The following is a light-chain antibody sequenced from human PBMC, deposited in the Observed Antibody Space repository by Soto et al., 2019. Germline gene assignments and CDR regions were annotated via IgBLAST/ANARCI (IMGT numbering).Light chain of an antibody. V-gene: IGKV1-5*01. J-gene: IGKJ1*01. CDR1: QSVNGW. Sequence: DIQMTQSPSTLSASVGDRVTITCRASQSVNGWLAWYQQKPGKAPKLLIYAASNLESGVPSRFSGSGSGTEFTLTISSLQPEDSATYYCQRYNSNPWTFGLWTKVEVK. CDR2: AAS. CDR3: QRYNSNPWT.